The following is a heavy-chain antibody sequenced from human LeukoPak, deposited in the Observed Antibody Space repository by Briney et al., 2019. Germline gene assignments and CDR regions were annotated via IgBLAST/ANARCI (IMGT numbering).Heavy chain of an antibody. D-gene: IGHD6-19*01. V-gene: IGHV1-18*01. Sequence: ASVKVSCKASGYTFTKYAISWVRQAPGQGLEWMGWISAYNGNTNYAQKLQGRVTVTTDTSTTTAYMELRSLRSDDTAVYYCARMYSSGWPRECLDVWGQGTMVTVSS. CDR3: ARMYSSGWPRECLDV. J-gene: IGHJ3*01. CDR1: GYTFTKYA. CDR2: ISAYNGNT.